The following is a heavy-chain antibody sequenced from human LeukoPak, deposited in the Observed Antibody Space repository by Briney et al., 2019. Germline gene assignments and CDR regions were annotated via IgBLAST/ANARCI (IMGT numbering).Heavy chain of an antibody. CDR1: GYTFTGYY. CDR2: INPNSGGT. Sequence: ASVKVSCKASGYTFTGYYMHWVRQAPGKGLEWMGWINPNSGGTNYAQKFQGRVTMTRDTSISTAYMELSRLRSDDTAVYYCARGYRPLMVRGVKYFDYWGQGTLVTVSS. V-gene: IGHV1-2*02. D-gene: IGHD3-10*01. J-gene: IGHJ4*02. CDR3: ARGYRPLMVRGVKYFDY.